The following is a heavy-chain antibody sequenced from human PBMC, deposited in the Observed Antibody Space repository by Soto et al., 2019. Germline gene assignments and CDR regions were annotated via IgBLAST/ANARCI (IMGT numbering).Heavy chain of an antibody. D-gene: IGHD2-15*01. Sequence: GESLKISCKGSGYSLTSYWIGWVRQMPGKGLEWMGIIYPGDSDTRYSPSFQGQVTISADKSISTAYLQWSSLKASDTAMYYCAGCSGGSCYPNGAFDIWGQGTMATVSS. J-gene: IGHJ3*02. CDR2: IYPGDSDT. V-gene: IGHV5-51*01. CDR1: GYSLTSYW. CDR3: AGCSGGSCYPNGAFDI.